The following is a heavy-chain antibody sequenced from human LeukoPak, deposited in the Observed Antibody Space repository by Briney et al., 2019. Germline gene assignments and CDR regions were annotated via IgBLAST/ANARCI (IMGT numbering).Heavy chain of an antibody. CDR2: INPNSGGT. Sequence: ASVKVSCKASGYTFTGYYMHWVRQAPGQGLEWMGWINPNSGGTNYAQKFQGRVTMTRDTSISTAYMELSRLRSDDTAVYYCARDHGSRYDMNLRTGFDPWGQGTLVTVSS. CDR3: ARDHGSRYDMNLRTGFDP. D-gene: IGHD3-9*01. V-gene: IGHV1-2*02. J-gene: IGHJ5*02. CDR1: GYTFTGYY.